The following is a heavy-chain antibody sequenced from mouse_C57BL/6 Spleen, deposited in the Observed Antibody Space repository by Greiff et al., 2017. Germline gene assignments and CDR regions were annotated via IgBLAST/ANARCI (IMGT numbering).Heavy chain of an antibody. CDR3: ATGTSTPDY. CDR1: GYAFTNYL. Sequence: VKVVESGAELVRPGTSVKVSCKASGYAFTNYLIEWVKQRPGQGLEWIGVINPGSGGTNYNEKFKGKATLTADKSSSTAYMQLSSLTSEDSAVYFCATGTSTPDYWGQGTSVTVSS. J-gene: IGHJ4*01. D-gene: IGHD4-1*01. V-gene: IGHV1-54*01. CDR2: INPGSGGT.